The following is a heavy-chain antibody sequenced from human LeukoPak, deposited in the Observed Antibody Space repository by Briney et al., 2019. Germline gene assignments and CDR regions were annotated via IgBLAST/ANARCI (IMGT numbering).Heavy chain of an antibody. D-gene: IGHD2-15*01. CDR2: ISGSGGSS. CDR1: ALTSSFGYA. Sequence: GGSLRLSCVASALTSSFGYAMSWVRQASGQGLEWVSVISGSGGSSYYADSVKGRFTISRDNSKNTLYLQMNSLRVEDTAVYYCAKEPPSSPYCSGGSCYFEYWGQGTLVTVSP. J-gene: IGHJ4*02. V-gene: IGHV3-23*01. CDR3: AKEPPSSPYCSGGSCYFEY.